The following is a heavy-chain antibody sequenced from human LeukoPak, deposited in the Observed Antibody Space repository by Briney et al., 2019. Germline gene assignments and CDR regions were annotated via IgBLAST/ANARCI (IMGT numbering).Heavy chain of an antibody. CDR3: ASASSGYEDGWFDP. V-gene: IGHV3-21*01. D-gene: IGHD3-22*01. Sequence: GGSLRLSCAASGFTFSSYNMNWVRQAPGKGLEWVSSISSGSSYIYYADSVKGRFTISRDNAKNSLYLQMNSLRAEDTAVYYCASASSGYEDGWFDPWGQGTLATVSS. CDR2: ISSGSSYI. J-gene: IGHJ5*02. CDR1: GFTFSSYN.